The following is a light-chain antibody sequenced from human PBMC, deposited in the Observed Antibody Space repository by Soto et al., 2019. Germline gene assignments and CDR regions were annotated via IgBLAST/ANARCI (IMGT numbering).Light chain of an antibody. CDR1: GSDVGNYNY. CDR2: EVS. Sequence: QSALTQPASVSGAPGQASTISCTGTGSDVGNYNYVSWYQQQSGKAPKLIIYEVSNRPSGVSNRFSGSKSGNTASLTISGLQAEDEADYYCSSFTSSRAYVFGSGTKVTVL. J-gene: IGLJ1*01. V-gene: IGLV2-14*01. CDR3: SSFTSSRAYV.